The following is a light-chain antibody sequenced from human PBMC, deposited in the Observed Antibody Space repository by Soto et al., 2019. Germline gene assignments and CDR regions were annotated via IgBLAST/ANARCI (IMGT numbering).Light chain of an antibody. CDR2: DNN. Sequence: QSVLTQPPSVSGAPGQRVTISCIGGSSNIGNNYVSWYQQLPGTAPKLLIYDNNKRPSGIPDRFSGSKSGTSATLGITGLQTGDEADYYCGTWDSSLSAGVFGGGTKVTVL. V-gene: IGLV1-51*01. J-gene: IGLJ3*02. CDR3: GTWDSSLSAGV. CDR1: SSNIGNNY.